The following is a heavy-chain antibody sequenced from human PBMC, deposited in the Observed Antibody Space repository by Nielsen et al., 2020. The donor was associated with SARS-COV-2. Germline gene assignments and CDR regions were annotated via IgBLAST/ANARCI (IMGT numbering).Heavy chain of an antibody. CDR2: IYYNGKT. CDR3: ARVRITMIVVVDAFDI. J-gene: IGHJ3*02. V-gene: IGHV4-61*01. Sequence: SETLSLTCTVSGGAVSSGSSYWSWIRQPPGKGLEWIGYIYYNGKTNYNPSLKTRVTISVDTSKNQFSLKLSSVTAADTAVYYCARVRITMIVVVDAFDIWGQGTMVTVSS. CDR1: GGAVSSGSSY. D-gene: IGHD3-22*01.